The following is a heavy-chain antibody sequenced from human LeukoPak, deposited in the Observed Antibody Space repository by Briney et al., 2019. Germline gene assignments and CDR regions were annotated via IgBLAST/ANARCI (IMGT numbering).Heavy chain of an antibody. CDR3: ARIKYYYYMDV. Sequence: SETLSLTCTVSGGSTSSGSYYWSWIRQPAGKGLEWIGRIYTSGSTNYNPSLKSRVTISVDTSKNQFSLKLSSVTAADTAVYYCARIKYYYYMDVWGKGTTVTVSS. CDR1: GGSTSSGSYY. V-gene: IGHV4-61*02. CDR2: IYTSGST. J-gene: IGHJ6*03.